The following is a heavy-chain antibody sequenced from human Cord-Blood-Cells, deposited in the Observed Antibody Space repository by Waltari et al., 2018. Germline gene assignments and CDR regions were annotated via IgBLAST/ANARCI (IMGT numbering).Heavy chain of an antibody. CDR1: GYTFTGYY. CDR2: INPNSGGT. CDR3: ARWIRGSRGLDY. V-gene: IGHV1-2*02. Sequence: QVQMVQSAAEVKKPGASVKVSCKASGYTFTGYYTHWVRQAPGQGLELMGWINPNSGGTNYAQKFQGRVTMTRDTSNSTAYMELSRLRSDDTAVYYCARWIRGSRGLDYWGQGTLVTVSS. D-gene: IGHD3-10*01. J-gene: IGHJ4*02.